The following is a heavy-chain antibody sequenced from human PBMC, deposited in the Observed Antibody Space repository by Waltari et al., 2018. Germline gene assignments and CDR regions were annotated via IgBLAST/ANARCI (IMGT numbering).Heavy chain of an antibody. CDR1: GFTFNVYT. D-gene: IGHD2-2*01. V-gene: IGHV3-21*01. Sequence: EVQLAESGGGLVKPGGSLRLSCAASGFTFNVYTMNWVRQAPGKGLELVSSISSSSTYIDYAESVKGRFTISRDNAKNLLYLQMNSLRAEDTAVYYCARDSPEWGSPSCLDYWGQGTLVTVSS. J-gene: IGHJ4*02. CDR3: ARDSPEWGSPSCLDY. CDR2: ISSSSTYI.